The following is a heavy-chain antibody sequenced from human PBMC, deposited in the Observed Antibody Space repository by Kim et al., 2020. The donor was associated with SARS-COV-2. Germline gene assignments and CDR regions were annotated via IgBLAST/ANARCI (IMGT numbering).Heavy chain of an antibody. Sequence: GGSLRLSCAASGFTFSSYAMHWVRQAPGKGLEWVAVISYDGSNKYYADSVKGRFTISRDNSKNTLYLQMNSLRAEDTAVYYCARGPPAAGYSYYYYGMDVWGQGTTVTVSS. D-gene: IGHD6-13*01. CDR2: ISYDGSNK. V-gene: IGHV3-30*04. J-gene: IGHJ6*02. CDR3: ARGPPAAGYSYYYYGMDV. CDR1: GFTFSSYA.